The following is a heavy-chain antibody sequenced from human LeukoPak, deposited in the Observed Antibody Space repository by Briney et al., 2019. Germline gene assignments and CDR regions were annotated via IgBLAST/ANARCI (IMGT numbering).Heavy chain of an antibody. Sequence: GGSLRLSCAASGFTFSSYGMHWVRQAPGKGLEWVAVISYDGSNKYYADSVKGRFTISRDNSKNTLYLQMNSLRAEDTAVYYCAKDQSITMIVLEGYFQHWGQGTLVTVSS. J-gene: IGHJ1*01. V-gene: IGHV3-30*18. CDR1: GFTFSSYG. D-gene: IGHD3-22*01. CDR2: ISYDGSNK. CDR3: AKDQSITMIVLEGYFQH.